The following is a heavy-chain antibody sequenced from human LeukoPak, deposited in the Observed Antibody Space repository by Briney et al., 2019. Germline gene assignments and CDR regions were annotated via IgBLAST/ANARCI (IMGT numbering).Heavy chain of an antibody. V-gene: IGHV3-53*01. J-gene: IGHJ4*02. CDR1: GFTFSTYW. CDR2: IYSGGST. D-gene: IGHD6-19*01. CDR3: SSGWPTR. Sequence: GGSLRLSCAASGFTFSTYWMNWVRQAPGKGLEWVSVIYSGGSTYYADSVKGRFTISRDNSKNTLYLQMNSLRAEDTAVYYCSSGWPTRWGQGTLVTVSS.